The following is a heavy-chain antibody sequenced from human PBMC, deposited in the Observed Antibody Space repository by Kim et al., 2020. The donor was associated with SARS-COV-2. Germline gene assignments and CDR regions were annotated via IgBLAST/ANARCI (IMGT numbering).Heavy chain of an antibody. Sequence: SETLSLTCAVSGGSISSSNCWSWVRQPPGKGLEWIGEMCHSGSTNYNQSLKSRVTISADKSKNKFSLKLTSVTAADTAVYYCASAISRTVDYWGQGILVTVSS. CDR3: ASAISRTVDY. J-gene: IGHJ4*02. CDR2: MCHSGST. D-gene: IGHD3-9*01. V-gene: IGHV4-4*02. CDR1: GGSISSSNC.